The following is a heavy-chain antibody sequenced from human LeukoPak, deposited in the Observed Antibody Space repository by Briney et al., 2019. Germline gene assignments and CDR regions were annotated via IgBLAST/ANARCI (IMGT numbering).Heavy chain of an antibody. Sequence: SETLSLTCAVYGGSFSGYYWSWIRQPPGKGLEWIGEINHSGSTNYNPSLKSRVTISVDTSKNQFSQKLSSVTAADTAVYYCARARTAGFDYWGQGTLVTVSS. J-gene: IGHJ4*02. CDR2: INHSGST. CDR3: ARARTAGFDY. CDR1: GGSFSGYY. V-gene: IGHV4-34*01. D-gene: IGHD6-13*01.